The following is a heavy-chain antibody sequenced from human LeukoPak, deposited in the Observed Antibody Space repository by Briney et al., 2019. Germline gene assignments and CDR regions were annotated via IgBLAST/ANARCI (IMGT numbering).Heavy chain of an antibody. J-gene: IGHJ4*02. Sequence: PSETLSLTCAVSGGSISSSNWWSWVRQPPGKGLEWSGEIYHSGSTNYNPSLKSRVTISVYKSKNQFSLKLSSVTAPDTAVYYCARRGMTTVTTVFDYWGQGTLVTVSS. CDR1: GGSISSSNW. V-gene: IGHV4-4*02. CDR2: IYHSGST. CDR3: ARRGMTTVTTVFDY. D-gene: IGHD4-17*01.